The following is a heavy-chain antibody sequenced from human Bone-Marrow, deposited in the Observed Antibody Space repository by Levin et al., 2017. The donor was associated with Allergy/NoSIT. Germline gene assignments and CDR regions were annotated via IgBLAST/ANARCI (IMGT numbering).Heavy chain of an antibody. CDR2: ISSDGTDK. J-gene: IGHJ6*02. V-gene: IGHV3-33*01. Sequence: GESLKISCSVSGFSFRSYGMHWVRQAPGKALEWLAVISSDGTDKNYAESVEGRFTVSRDNSGSILFLYMNRLRVEDTAVYYCARGGYSTGWPPLGLWGLGTTVSVS. CDR3: ARGGYSTGWPPLGL. D-gene: IGHD2-2*01. CDR1: GFSFRSYG.